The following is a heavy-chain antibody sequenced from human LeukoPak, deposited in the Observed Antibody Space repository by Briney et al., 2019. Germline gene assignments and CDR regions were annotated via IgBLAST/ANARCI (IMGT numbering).Heavy chain of an antibody. CDR1: GASANIGSYY. J-gene: IGHJ4*02. D-gene: IGHD5-24*01. CDR2: IYYTGST. V-gene: IGHV4-61*01. CDR3: AREDGYSQADY. Sequence: SEILSLTCIITGASANIGSYYWCWIQQPPGKGLKRIGYIYYTGSTYYNSSLKSRVTISLDTSKNQFSLILSSVTAADTAVYYCAREDGYSQADYWGQGTLVTVSS.